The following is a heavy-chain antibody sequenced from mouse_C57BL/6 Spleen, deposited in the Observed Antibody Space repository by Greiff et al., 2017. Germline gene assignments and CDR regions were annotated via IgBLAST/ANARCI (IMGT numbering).Heavy chain of an antibody. CDR2: IHPNSGST. CDR3: AREWFINTVVLDY. CDR1: GYTFTSYW. J-gene: IGHJ4*01. V-gene: IGHV1-64*01. Sequence: QVQLQQPGAELVKPGASVKLSCKASGYTFTSYWMHWVKQRPGQGLEWIGMIHPNSGSTNYNEKFKSKATLTVDKSSSTAYMQLSSLTSEDSAVYYCAREWFINTVVLDYWGQGTTLTVSS. D-gene: IGHD1-1*01.